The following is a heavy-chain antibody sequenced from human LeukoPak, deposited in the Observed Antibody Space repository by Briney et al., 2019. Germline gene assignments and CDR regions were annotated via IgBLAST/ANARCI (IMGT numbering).Heavy chain of an antibody. CDR2: ISGSGGST. V-gene: IGHV3-48*02. D-gene: IGHD3-10*01. Sequence: GGSLRLSCAAAGFTFSSYRMHWVRQAPGKGLVRVSAISGSGGSTYYADSVKGRFTISRDNAKNSLYLQINSLRDEDTAVYYCARLEYYYVSGNYYKLFVYWGQRTLVTVCS. J-gene: IGHJ4*02. CDR1: GFTFSSYR. CDR3: ARLEYYYVSGNYYKLFVY.